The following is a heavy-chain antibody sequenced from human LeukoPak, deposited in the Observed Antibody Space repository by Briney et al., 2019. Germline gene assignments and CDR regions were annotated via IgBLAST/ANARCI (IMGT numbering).Heavy chain of an antibody. V-gene: IGHV4-59*01. CDR2: IYYSGST. D-gene: IGHD2-2*01. CDR3: ARGGTRPDYYFDY. J-gene: IGHJ4*02. Sequence: SETLSLTCIVSGGSISNYYWSWIRQPPGKGLEWIGYIYYSGSTNYNPSLKSRVTISVDTSKNQFSLKLSSVTAADTAVYYCARGGTRPDYYFDYWGQGTLLTVSS. CDR1: GGSISNYY.